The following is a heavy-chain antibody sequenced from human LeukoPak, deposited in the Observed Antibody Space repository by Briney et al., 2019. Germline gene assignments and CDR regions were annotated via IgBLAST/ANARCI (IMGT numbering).Heavy chain of an antibody. CDR3: ARGHYYGSGSQYQG. CDR1: GFTFSSYA. V-gene: IGHV3-30-3*01. Sequence: GRSLRLSCAASGFTFSSYAMHWVRQAPGKGLEWVAVISYDGSNKYYADSVKGRFTISRDNSKNTLYLQMNSLRAEDTAVYYCARGHYYGSGSQYQGGGQGTLVTVSS. J-gene: IGHJ4*02. D-gene: IGHD3-10*01. CDR2: ISYDGSNK.